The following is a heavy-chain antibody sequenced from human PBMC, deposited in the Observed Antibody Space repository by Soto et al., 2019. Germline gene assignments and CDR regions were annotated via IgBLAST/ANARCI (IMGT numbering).Heavy chain of an antibody. CDR1: GFRFGVYW. CDR2: RKFDASDK. V-gene: IGHV3-7*01. Sequence: PGGSLRLSCAASGFRFGVYWRSWVRQATGKGLEWVATRKFDASDKKYVDSLKGRFTMSRDNAKNSLYLQMDSLRAEDTAIYYCARESGYGSTSSVKHYLDFWGHGTLVTV. J-gene: IGHJ4*01. CDR3: ARESGYGSTSSVKHYLDF. D-gene: IGHD3-10*01.